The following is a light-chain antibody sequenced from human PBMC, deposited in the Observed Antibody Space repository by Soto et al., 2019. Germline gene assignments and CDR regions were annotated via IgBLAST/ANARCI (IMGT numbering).Light chain of an antibody. J-gene: IGKJ1*01. Sequence: DIQMTQSPSSLSASVGDRVTITCRASQSISNYLNWYQQKPGKAPNLLIYVASTLQSGVPSRFSGSGSGTDFTLTISSLQPEDFATYHCQQSYTNPWTFGQGTKVEIE. V-gene: IGKV1-39*01. CDR1: QSISNY. CDR2: VAS. CDR3: QQSYTNPWT.